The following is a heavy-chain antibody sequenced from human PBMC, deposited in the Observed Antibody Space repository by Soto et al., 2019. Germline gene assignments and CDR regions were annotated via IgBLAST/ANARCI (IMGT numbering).Heavy chain of an antibody. CDR3: ASGDRPRRYYDFWSGYYSAGAFDI. D-gene: IGHD3-3*01. CDR1: GFTFSSYW. CDR2: IKQDGSEK. V-gene: IGHV3-7*01. Sequence: EVQLVESGGGLVQPGGSLRLSCAASGFTFSSYWMSWVRQAPGKGLEWVANIKQDGSEKYYVDSVKGRFTISRDNAKNPLYLQMNSLRAEDTAVYYCASGDRPRRYYDFWSGYYSAGAFDIWGQGTMVTVSS. J-gene: IGHJ3*02.